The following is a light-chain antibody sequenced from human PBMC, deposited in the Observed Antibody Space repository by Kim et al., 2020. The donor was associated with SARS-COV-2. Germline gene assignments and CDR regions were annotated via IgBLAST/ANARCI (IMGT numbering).Light chain of an antibody. J-gene: IGLJ3*02. V-gene: IGLV1-47*01. CDR2: SSD. CDR1: NSNIGRKH. Sequence: ELTQPPSASETPGQRVTISCSGSNSNIGRKHVYWYQQLPGTAPKLLIYSSDQRPSGVPDRFSGSKSGTSASLAISGLRSEDEGDYYCASWDGSLGAWVFGGGTQLTVL. CDR3: ASWDGSLGAWV.